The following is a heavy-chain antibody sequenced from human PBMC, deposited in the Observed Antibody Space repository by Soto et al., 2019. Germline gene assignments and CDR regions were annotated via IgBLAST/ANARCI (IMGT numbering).Heavy chain of an antibody. CDR2: ISSSSSTI. D-gene: IGHD2-2*03. J-gene: IGHJ6*02. Sequence: PGGSLRLSCAASGFSISRFGMNWVRQAPGKGLEWVSYISSSSSTIYYADSVKGRFTISRDNAKNSLYLQMNSLRDEDAAVYYCARDGYCISTTCYFLPDVWGQGTSVTGSS. CDR1: GFSISRFG. V-gene: IGHV3-48*02. CDR3: ARDGYCISTTCYFLPDV.